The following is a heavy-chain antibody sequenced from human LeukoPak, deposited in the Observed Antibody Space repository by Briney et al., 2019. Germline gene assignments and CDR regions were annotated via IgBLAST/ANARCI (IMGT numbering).Heavy chain of an antibody. J-gene: IGHJ4*02. Sequence: GGSLRLSCAASGFTFSSYWMSWVRQAPGKGLEWVANIKQDGSEKYYVDSVKGRFTISRDNAKNSLYLQMNSLRAEDTAVYYCAKDLGIAVAEEYDYWGQGTLVTVSS. CDR3: AKDLGIAVAEEYDY. D-gene: IGHD6-19*01. CDR2: IKQDGSEK. V-gene: IGHV3-7*03. CDR1: GFTFSSYW.